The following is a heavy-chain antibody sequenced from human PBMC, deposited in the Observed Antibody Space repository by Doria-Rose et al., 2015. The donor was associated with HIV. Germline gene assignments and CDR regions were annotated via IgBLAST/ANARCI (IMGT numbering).Heavy chain of an antibody. V-gene: IGHV2-26*01. CDR1: GVSLSSPGMG. CDR2: IFSDDDR. CDR3: ARIKSSRWYHKYYFDF. Sequence: QESGPVLVKPTETLTLTCTVSGVSLSSPGMGVSWIRQPPGQALAWLAHIFSDDDRSYTTSLKSRLTISRGTSKSQVVLTMTDMDPVDTATYYCARIKSSRWYHKYYFDFWGQGTLVIVSA. J-gene: IGHJ4*02. D-gene: IGHD6-13*01.